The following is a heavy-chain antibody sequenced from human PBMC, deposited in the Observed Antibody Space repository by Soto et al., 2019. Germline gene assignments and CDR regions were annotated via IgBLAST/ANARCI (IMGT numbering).Heavy chain of an antibody. J-gene: IGHJ4*02. Sequence: SETLSLTCTVSGGSISSGGYYWSWIRQHPGKGLEWIGYIYYSGSTYYNPSLKSRVTISVDTSKNQFSLKLSSVTAADTAVYYCASRVDYDSSGSYSDYWRQGPLVTVPQ. CDR1: GGSISSGGYY. D-gene: IGHD3-22*01. CDR3: ASRVDYDSSGSYSDY. CDR2: IYYSGST. V-gene: IGHV4-31*03.